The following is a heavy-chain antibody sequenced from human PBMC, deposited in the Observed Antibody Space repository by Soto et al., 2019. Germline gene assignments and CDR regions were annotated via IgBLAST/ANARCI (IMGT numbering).Heavy chain of an antibody. V-gene: IGHV1-69*06. CDR2: IIPIFGTA. CDR3: ARDGKDIVVVPAAIPYYYYGMDV. CDR1: GGTFSSYA. J-gene: IGHJ6*02. Sequence: SVKVSCKASGGTFSSYAISWVRQAPGQGLEWMGGIIPIFGTANYAQKFQGRVTITADKSTSTAYMELSSLRSEDTAVYYCARDGKDIVVVPAAIPYYYYGMDVWGQGTTVTVS. D-gene: IGHD2-2*01.